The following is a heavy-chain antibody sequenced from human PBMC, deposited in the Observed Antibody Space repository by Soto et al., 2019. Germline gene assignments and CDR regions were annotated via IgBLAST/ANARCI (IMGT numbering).Heavy chain of an antibody. CDR1: GFTFSSYA. D-gene: IGHD6-13*01. J-gene: IGHJ5*02. CDR2: IRGSGGST. CDR3: AKFLKRYSSSFGFDP. Sequence: EVQLLESGGGLVQPGGSLRLSCAASGFTFSSYAMSWVRQAPGKGLEWVSAIRGSGGSTYYADSVKGRFSISRDNSKNTLHLQMNSLRAEDTAVYYCAKFLKRYSSSFGFDPWGQGTLVTVSS. V-gene: IGHV3-23*01.